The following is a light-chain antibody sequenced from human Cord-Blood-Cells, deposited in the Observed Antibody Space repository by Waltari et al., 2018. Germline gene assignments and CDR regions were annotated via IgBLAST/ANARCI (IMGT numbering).Light chain of an antibody. CDR3: QAWDSSTVV. J-gene: IGLJ2*01. CDR2: QDS. V-gene: IGLV3-1*01. Sequence: SYELTQPPSVSVSPGQTARITCPGDKLGDKYACWYQQKPGQSPVLVIYQDSKRPSGIPERFYGSNSGNTATLTISGTQAMDEADYYCQAWDSSTVVFGGGTKLTVL. CDR1: KLGDKY.